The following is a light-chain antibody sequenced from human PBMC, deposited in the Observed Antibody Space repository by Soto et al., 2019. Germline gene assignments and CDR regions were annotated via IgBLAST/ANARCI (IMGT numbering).Light chain of an antibody. CDR3: CSYATGDSAV. J-gene: IGLJ7*01. V-gene: IGLV2-23*01. CDR1: SSDVGSYNL. CDR2: EGS. Sequence: QSALTQPASVSGSPGQSITISCTGTSSDVGSYNLVSWYQQHPGRAPKLMIFEGSKRPSGVPNRFSGSKSGNTASLTISGLQAEDEADYYCCSYATGDSAVFGGGTQLT.